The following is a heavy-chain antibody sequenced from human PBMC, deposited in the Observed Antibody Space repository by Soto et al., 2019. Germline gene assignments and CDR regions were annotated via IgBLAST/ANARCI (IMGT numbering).Heavy chain of an antibody. CDR1: GFPFSSYA. D-gene: IGHD3-10*01. CDR2: ISGSGGST. Sequence: EVQLLESGGGLVQPGGSLGLSCAASGFPFSSYAMTWVRQAPGKGLEWVSLISGSGGSTYYADSVKGRFTISRDNSRDTLYLQMNSLRAEDTAVYYCAKVHGSGSYNNFPDCWGQGALVTVSS. J-gene: IGHJ4*02. V-gene: IGHV3-23*01. CDR3: AKVHGSGSYNNFPDC.